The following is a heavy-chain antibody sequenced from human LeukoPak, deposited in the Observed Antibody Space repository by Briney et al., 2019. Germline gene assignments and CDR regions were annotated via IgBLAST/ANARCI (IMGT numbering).Heavy chain of an antibody. V-gene: IGHV3-30*03. J-gene: IGHJ6*02. CDR1: GFTFSSYG. CDR2: ISYDGSNK. CDR3: ARSSYYYDSSSDSGMGV. D-gene: IGHD3-22*01. Sequence: GGSLRLSCAASGFTFSSYGMPWVRQAPGKGLEWVAVISYDGSNKYYADSVKGRFTISRDNSKNTLYLQMNSLRAEDTAVYYCARSSYYYDSSSDSGMGVWGQGTTVTVSS.